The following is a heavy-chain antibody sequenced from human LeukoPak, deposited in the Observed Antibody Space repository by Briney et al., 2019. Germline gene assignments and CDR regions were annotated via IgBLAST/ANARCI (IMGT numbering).Heavy chain of an antibody. J-gene: IGHJ5*02. Sequence: GGSLRLSCDASGFAFGEYWMHWVRQAPGKGPKWVSRIFTDGSNVTYADSVRGRFTTSRDNAKSTLYLQMNSLRVDDTAVYYCARVEPHGGWFDPWGQGTMVTVSS. CDR2: IFTDGSNV. V-gene: IGHV3-74*01. CDR1: GFAFGEYW. D-gene: IGHD3-16*01. CDR3: ARVEPHGGWFDP.